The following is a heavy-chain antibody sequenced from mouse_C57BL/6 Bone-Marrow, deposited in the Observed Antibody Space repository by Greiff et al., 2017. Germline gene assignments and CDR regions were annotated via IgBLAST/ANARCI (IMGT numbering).Heavy chain of an antibody. CDR3: ARHYGSSYFYAMDY. CDR2: INYDGSST. Sequence: EVQRVESEGGLVQPGSSMKLSCTASGFTFSDYYMAWVRQVPEKGLEWVANINYDGSSTYYLDSLKSRFIISRDNAKNILYLQMSSLKSEDTATXYCARHYGSSYFYAMDYWGQGTSVTVSS. D-gene: IGHD1-1*01. CDR1: GFTFSDYY. V-gene: IGHV5-16*01. J-gene: IGHJ4*01.